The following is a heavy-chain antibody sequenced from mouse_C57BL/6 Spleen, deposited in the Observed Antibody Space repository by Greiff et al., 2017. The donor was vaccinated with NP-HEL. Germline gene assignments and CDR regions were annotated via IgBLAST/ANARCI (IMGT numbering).Heavy chain of an antibody. V-gene: IGHV1-52*01. D-gene: IGHD4-1*01. CDR2: IDPSDSET. CDR3: ARGLGRYYYAMDY. Sequence: VQLQQSGAELVRPGSSVKLSCKASGYTFTSYWMHWVKQRPIQGLEWIGNIDPSDSETHYNQKFKDKATLTVDKSSSTAYMQLSSLTSEDSAVYYCARGLGRYYYAMDYWGQGTSVTVSS. J-gene: IGHJ4*01. CDR1: GYTFTSYW.